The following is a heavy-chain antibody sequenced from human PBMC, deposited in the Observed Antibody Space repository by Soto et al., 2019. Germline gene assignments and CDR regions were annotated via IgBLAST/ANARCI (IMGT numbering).Heavy chain of an antibody. J-gene: IGHJ6*03. D-gene: IGHD3-10*01. CDR2: IWYDGSNK. Sequence: GGSLRLSCAASGFTFSSYGMHWVRQAPGKGLEWVAVIWYDGSNKYYADSVKGRFTISRDNSKNTLYLQMNSLRAEDTAVYYCARDTGDYYYGSGSYSPYYYYYYMDVWGKGTTVTVSS. CDR3: ARDTGDYYYGSGSYSPYYYYYYMDV. V-gene: IGHV3-33*01. CDR1: GFTFSSYG.